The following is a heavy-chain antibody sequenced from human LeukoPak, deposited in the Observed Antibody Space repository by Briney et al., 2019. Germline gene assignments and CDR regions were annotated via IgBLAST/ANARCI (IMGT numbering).Heavy chain of an antibody. CDR1: GGSISSHY. V-gene: IGHV4-59*11. Sequence: SETLSLTCSVSGGSISSHYWSWLRQPPGKGPEWIGYIYYSGSTKYNPSLKSRVTISVDTSKNQFSLKLSSVTAADTAVYYCARVEHCGGDCYSFDYWGQGTLVTVSS. CDR2: IYYSGST. D-gene: IGHD2-21*02. CDR3: ARVEHCGGDCYSFDY. J-gene: IGHJ4*02.